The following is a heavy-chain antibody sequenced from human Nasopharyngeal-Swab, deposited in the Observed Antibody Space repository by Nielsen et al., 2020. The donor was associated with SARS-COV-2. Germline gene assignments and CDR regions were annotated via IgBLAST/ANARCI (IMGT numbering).Heavy chain of an antibody. D-gene: IGHD3-10*01. Sequence: SVKVSCKASGGTFSSYAISWVRQAPGQGLEWMGGIIPIFGTANYAQKFQGRVTMTEDTSTDTAYMELSSLRSEDTAVYYCATGYYGSGKDYWGQGTLVTVSS. J-gene: IGHJ4*02. V-gene: IGHV1-69*06. CDR2: IIPIFGTA. CDR1: GGTFSSYA. CDR3: ATGYYGSGKDY.